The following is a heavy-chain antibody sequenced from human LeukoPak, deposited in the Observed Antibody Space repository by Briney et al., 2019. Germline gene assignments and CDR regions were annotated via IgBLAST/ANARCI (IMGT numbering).Heavy chain of an antibody. D-gene: IGHD3-3*01. CDR2: VNPNSGNT. J-gene: IGHJ6*03. Sequence: ASVKVSCKASGYTFTSYDINWVRQATGQGLEWMGWVNPNSGNTGYAQKFQGRVTITRNTSISTAYMELSSLRSEDTAVYYCARGVLRFLEWLPHTILYDHFGYYYYMDVWGKGTTVTVSS. CDR1: GYTFTSYD. CDR3: ARGVLRFLEWLPHTILYDHFGYYYYMDV. V-gene: IGHV1-8*03.